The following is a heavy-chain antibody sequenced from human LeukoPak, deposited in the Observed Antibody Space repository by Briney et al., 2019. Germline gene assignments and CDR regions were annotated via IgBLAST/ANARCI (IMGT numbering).Heavy chain of an antibody. CDR2: IYTSGST. J-gene: IGHJ3*02. D-gene: IGHD1-26*01. CDR3: ARALMGAPDAFDI. V-gene: IGHV4-61*02. Sequence: SETLSLTCTVSGGSISSGGYYWSWIRQPPGKGLEWIGRIYTSGSTNYTPSLKSRVTMSVDTSKNQFSLKLSSVTAADTAVYYCARALMGAPDAFDIWGQGTMVTVSS. CDR1: GGSISSGGYY.